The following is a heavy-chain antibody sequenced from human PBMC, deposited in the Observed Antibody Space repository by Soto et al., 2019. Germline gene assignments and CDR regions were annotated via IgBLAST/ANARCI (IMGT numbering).Heavy chain of an antibody. Sequence: GGSLRLSCAASGFTFSSYGMHWVRQAPGKGLEWVAVIWYDGSNKYYADSVKGRFTISRDNSKNTLYLQMNSLRAEDTAVYYCARDSSGYYRLDYWGQGTLVTVSS. CDR2: IWYDGSNK. CDR3: ARDSSGYYRLDY. D-gene: IGHD3-22*01. J-gene: IGHJ4*02. CDR1: GFTFSSYG. V-gene: IGHV3-33*01.